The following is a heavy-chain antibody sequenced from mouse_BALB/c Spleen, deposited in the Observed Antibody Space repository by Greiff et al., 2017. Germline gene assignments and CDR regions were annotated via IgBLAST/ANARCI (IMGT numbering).Heavy chain of an antibody. CDR2: IRNKANGYTT. Sequence: EVQGVVSGGGLVQPGGSLRLSCATSGVTFTDYYMSWVRQPPGKALEWLGFIRNKANGYTTEYSASVKGRFTISRDNSQSILYLQMDALRAEDSASDCCARECGKWYLDGWGAGTTETVS. CDR3: ARECGKWYLDG. D-gene: IGHD1-1*02. CDR1: GVTFTDYY. J-gene: IGHJ1*01. V-gene: IGHV7-3*02.